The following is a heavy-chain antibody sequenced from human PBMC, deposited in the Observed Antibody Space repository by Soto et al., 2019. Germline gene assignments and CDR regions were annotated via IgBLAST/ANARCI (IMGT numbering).Heavy chain of an antibody. CDR2: ISSSDNST. Sequence: EVQLLESGGGLVQPGGSLRLSCAASEFTFSSYAMSWVRQAPGKGLEWVSLISSSDNSTSYADSVKGRFTISRDNSKNTLYLQMNSLRAEDTAIYYCAKRGALGDAFAYWCQGTRVTVSS. CDR1: EFTFSSYA. CDR3: AKRGALGDAFAY. V-gene: IGHV3-23*01. D-gene: IGHD1-26*01. J-gene: IGHJ4*02.